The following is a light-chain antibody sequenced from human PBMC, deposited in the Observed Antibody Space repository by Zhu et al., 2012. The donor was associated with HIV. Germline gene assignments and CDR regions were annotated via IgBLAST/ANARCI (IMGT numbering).Light chain of an antibody. Sequence: EILLTQSPGTLSLSPGERATLSCRASQSLGTNYLAWYQQKPGQPPRLLVYHASSRATGIPDRFRGSGSGTDFSLTISRLEPEDCAVYYCQQYGTYALTFGGGTKVEIK. CDR1: QSLGTNY. CDR3: QQYGTYALT. J-gene: IGKJ4*01. CDR2: HAS. V-gene: IGKV3-20*01.